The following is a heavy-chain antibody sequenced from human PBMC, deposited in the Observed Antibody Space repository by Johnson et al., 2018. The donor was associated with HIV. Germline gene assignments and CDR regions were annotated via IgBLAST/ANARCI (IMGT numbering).Heavy chain of an antibody. CDR2: ISFDGTNK. CDR1: GFTFRSYG. Sequence: VQLVESGGGVVQPGRSLRLSCAASGFTFRSYGMHWVRQAPGKGLEWVAVISFDGTNKYYADSVNGRFTISRDNSKNTLYLQMNSLRAEDTAVYYCARDQDWGYYDTTAFDIWGQGTMVTVSS. D-gene: IGHD3-16*01. V-gene: IGHV3-30*19. CDR3: ARDQDWGYYDTTAFDI. J-gene: IGHJ3*02.